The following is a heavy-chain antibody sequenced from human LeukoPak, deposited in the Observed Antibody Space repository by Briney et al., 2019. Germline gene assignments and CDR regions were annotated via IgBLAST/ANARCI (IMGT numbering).Heavy chain of an antibody. D-gene: IGHD3-10*01. J-gene: IGHJ4*02. CDR3: ARDPITMVGPDYFDY. CDR1: GGTFSSFA. V-gene: IGHV1-69*04. Sequence: SVKVSSKAFGGTFSSFAISWVRQAPGQGLEWMGRIIPYLGIPKYAQKFQGRVTITADRSTSTAYMELSNLRSEDTAVYYCARDPITMVGPDYFDYWGQGTLVTVSS. CDR2: IIPYLGIP.